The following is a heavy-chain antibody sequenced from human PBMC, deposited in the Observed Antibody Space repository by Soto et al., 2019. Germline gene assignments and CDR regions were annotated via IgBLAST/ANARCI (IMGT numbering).Heavy chain of an antibody. J-gene: IGHJ4*02. V-gene: IGHV3-30-3*01. Sequence: QVQLVESGGGVVQPGRSLRLSCAASGFTFSSYAMHWVRQAPGKGLEWVAVISYDGSNKYYADSVKGRFTISRDNSKNTLYLQMNSVRAEDTAVYYCASSVGEGAFDDWGQGTLVTVSS. CDR2: ISYDGSNK. D-gene: IGHD3-16*01. CDR1: GFTFSSYA. CDR3: ASSVGEGAFDD.